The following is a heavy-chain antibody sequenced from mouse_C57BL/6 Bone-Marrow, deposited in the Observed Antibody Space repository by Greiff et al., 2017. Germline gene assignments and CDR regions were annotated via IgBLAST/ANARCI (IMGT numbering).Heavy chain of an antibody. V-gene: IGHV1-69*01. CDR1: GYTFTSYW. D-gene: IGHD2-3*01. J-gene: IGHJ1*03. CDR2: IDPSDSYT. Sequence: QVQLQQPGAELVMPGASVKLSCKASGYTFTSYWMHWVKQRPGQGLEWIGEIDPSDSYTNYNQKFKGKSTLTVDKSSSTAYMQRSSLTSEDSAVYYCAGEGWLRDFDVWGTGTTVTVSS. CDR3: AGEGWLRDFDV.